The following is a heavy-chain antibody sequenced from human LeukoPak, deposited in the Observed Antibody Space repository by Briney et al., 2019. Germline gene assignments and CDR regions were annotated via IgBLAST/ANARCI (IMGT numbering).Heavy chain of an antibody. D-gene: IGHD6-19*01. CDR1: GDPNSRYY. CDR3: ARDVSSSGSYFDY. V-gene: IGHV4-59*01. Sequence: SETLSLTCTVSGDPNSRYYWSWMRQSPGQGLEWIGYIYYSGTTNYNPSLKSRVTISLDTSKNQFSLKLSSVTAADTAVYYCARDVSSSGSYFDYWGQGTLVTVSS. CDR2: IYYSGTT. J-gene: IGHJ4*02.